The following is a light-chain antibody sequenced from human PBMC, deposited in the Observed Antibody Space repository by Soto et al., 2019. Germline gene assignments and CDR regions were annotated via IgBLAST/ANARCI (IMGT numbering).Light chain of an antibody. J-gene: IGKJ1*01. CDR3: QQYYSTPRT. Sequence: DIVMTQSPDSLAVSLGGRATINCKSSQSVLYSSNNKNYLAWYQQKPGQPPKLLIYWASTWESGVPDRFSGSGSGTDFTLTISSLQAEDVAVYYCQQYYSTPRTFGQGTKVEIK. V-gene: IGKV4-1*01. CDR2: WAS. CDR1: QSVLYSSNNKNY.